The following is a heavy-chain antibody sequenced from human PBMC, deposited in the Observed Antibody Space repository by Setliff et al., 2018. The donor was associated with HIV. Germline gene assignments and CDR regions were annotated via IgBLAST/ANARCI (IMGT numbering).Heavy chain of an antibody. CDR1: GGSISSGYYY. CDR3: ARAAMFRGVVGWSLYYFDY. V-gene: IGHV4-31*03. CDR2: IYYSGNP. D-gene: IGHD3-10*01. J-gene: IGHJ4*02. Sequence: KTSETLSLTCTVSGGSISSGYYYWSWIRQHPGKGLEWIGYIYYSGNPFYNPSLRSRVTISLDTSKNQFSLKLSSVTAADTAVYYCARAAMFRGVVGWSLYYFDYWGQGALVTVSS.